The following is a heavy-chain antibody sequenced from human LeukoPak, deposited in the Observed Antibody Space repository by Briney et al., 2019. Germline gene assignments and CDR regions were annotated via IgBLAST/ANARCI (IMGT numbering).Heavy chain of an antibody. CDR1: GFTFSSYG. CDR3: AKDQWLVLDY. J-gene: IGHJ4*02. Sequence: GGSLRLSCAASGFTFSSYGMHWVRQAPGKGLEWVAFIRYDGSNNYYADSLKGRFTISRDNSKNTLYLQMNSLRAEDTAVYSCAKDQWLVLDYWGQGTLVTVSS. V-gene: IGHV3-30*02. CDR2: IRYDGSNN. D-gene: IGHD6-19*01.